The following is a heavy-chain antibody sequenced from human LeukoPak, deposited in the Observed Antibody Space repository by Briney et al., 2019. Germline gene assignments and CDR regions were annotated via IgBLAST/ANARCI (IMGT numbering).Heavy chain of an antibody. Sequence: GRSLRLSCAASGFTFSSYAMHWVRQAPGKGLGWVAVIWYDGGNEFYADSVKGRFTISRDNSKNTLYLQMNSLRAEDTAVYYCAATTVVWGQGTLVTVSS. CDR1: GFTFSSYA. J-gene: IGHJ4*02. D-gene: IGHD4-23*01. V-gene: IGHV3-33*01. CDR3: AATTVV. CDR2: IWYDGGNE.